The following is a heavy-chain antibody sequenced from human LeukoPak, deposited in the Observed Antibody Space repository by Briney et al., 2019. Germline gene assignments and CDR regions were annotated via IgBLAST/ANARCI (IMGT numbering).Heavy chain of an antibody. V-gene: IGHV1-69*13. Sequence: ASVKVSCKASGGTFSSYAISWVRQAPGQGLEWMGGIIPIFGTANYAQKFQGRVTITADESTSTAYMELSSLRSEDTAVYYCAREPPYYDFWSGYYIYYYYYGMDVWGQGTTVTVSS. CDR2: IIPIFGTA. D-gene: IGHD3-3*01. CDR1: GGTFSSYA. CDR3: AREPPYYDFWSGYYIYYYYYGMDV. J-gene: IGHJ6*02.